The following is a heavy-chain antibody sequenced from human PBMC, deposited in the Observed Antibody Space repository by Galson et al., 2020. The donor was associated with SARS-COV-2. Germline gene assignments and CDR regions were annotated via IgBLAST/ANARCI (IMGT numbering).Heavy chain of an antibody. V-gene: IGHV1-18*01. CDR2: ISAYNGNT. J-gene: IGHJ4*02. CDR1: GYTFTSYG. D-gene: IGHD3-3*01. Sequence: ASVKVSCKASGYTFTSYGISWVRQAPGQGLEWMGWISAYNGNTNYAQKLQDRVTMTTDTSTSTAYMELRSLRSDDTAVYYCARDRRRIRIFGVVRDFDYWGQGTLVTVSS. CDR3: ARDRRRIRIFGVVRDFDY.